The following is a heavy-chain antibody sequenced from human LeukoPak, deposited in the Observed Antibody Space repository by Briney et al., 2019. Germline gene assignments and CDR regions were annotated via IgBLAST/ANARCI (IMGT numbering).Heavy chain of an antibody. J-gene: IGHJ4*02. D-gene: IGHD3-3*01. CDR1: GGSISSYY. V-gene: IGHV4-59*12. CDR3: ASTYYDFWSGYSLFDY. Sequence: PSETLSLTCTVSGGSISSYYWGWIRQPPGKGLEWIGYIYYSGSTNYNPSLKSRVTISVDTSKNQFSLKLSSVTAADTAVYYCASTYYDFWSGYSLFDYWGQGTLVTVSS. CDR2: IYYSGST.